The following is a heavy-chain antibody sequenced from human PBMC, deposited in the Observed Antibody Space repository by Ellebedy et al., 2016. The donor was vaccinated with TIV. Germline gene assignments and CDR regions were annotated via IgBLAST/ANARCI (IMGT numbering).Heavy chain of an antibody. CDR2: INHSGST. CDR1: GGSFSGYY. Sequence: SQTLSLTCXVYGGSFSGYYWSWIRQPPGKGLEWIGEINHSGSTNYNPSLKSRVTISVDTSKNQFSLKLSSVTAADTAVYYCARGGRAHVYYDSSGYYFDYWGQGTLVTVSS. J-gene: IGHJ4*02. CDR3: ARGGRAHVYYDSSGYYFDY. V-gene: IGHV4-34*01. D-gene: IGHD3-22*01.